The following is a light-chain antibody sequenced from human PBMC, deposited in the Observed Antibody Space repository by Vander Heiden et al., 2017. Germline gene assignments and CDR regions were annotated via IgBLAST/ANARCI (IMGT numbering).Light chain of an antibody. Sequence: EIVLTQSPASLSVSPGGRATLSCRASQSVSNNLAWYHQKPGQAPRLLIFDAASRATGVPARSTASGSGTEFSLTISSLQSEDGAFFYCQQYNTWPYTFGQGTKLEIK. CDR2: DAA. CDR1: QSVSNN. V-gene: IGKV3-15*01. CDR3: QQYNTWPYT. J-gene: IGKJ2*01.